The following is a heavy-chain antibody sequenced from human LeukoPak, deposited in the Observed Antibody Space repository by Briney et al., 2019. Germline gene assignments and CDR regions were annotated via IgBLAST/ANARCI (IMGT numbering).Heavy chain of an antibody. CDR3: ASIAARPQYYGMDV. CDR2: IYSSGNT. CDR1: GGLISTYY. D-gene: IGHD6-6*01. V-gene: IGHV4-59*08. Sequence: PSETLSLTCTVSGGLISTYYWSWIRQPPGKGLEYIGYIYSSGNTNYNPSLESRVTISVDTSKNQFSLKLSSVTAADTAVYYCASIAARPQYYGMDVWGQGTTVTVSS. J-gene: IGHJ6*02.